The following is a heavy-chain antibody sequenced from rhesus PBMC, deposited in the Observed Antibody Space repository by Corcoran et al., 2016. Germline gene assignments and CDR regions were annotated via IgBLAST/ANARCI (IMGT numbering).Heavy chain of an antibody. D-gene: IGHD3-3*01. CDR3: ASLYYNIWTGYATFDY. V-gene: IGHV4S10*01. CDR1: GGSISDSYR. J-gene: IGHJ4*01. CDR2: INGSNTST. Sequence: QVQLQESGPGVVKPSETLSLTCAVSGGSISDSYRWSWIRQPPGKGLEWIGYINGSNTSTNYNPSLRSRVTISKDTSKNQFSLKLSSVTAADTAVYYCASLYYNIWTGYATFDYWGQGVLVTVSS.